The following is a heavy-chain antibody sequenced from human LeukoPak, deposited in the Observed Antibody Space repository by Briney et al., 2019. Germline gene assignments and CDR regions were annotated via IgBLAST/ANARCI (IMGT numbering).Heavy chain of an antibody. CDR1: GGSIRSCY. V-gene: IGHV4-59*01. J-gene: IGHJ4*02. CDR2: IYHSGNT. CDR3: ATDNSYGSGSYYT. Sequence: AETLSLMCTLSGGSIRSCYWMWIRQPPAKGLEWIGYIYHSGNTHSNPSLKSRVTISVQTSKNHFSLKLSSVTAADTAVYYCATDNSYGSGSYYTWGQGTLVTVS. D-gene: IGHD3-10*01.